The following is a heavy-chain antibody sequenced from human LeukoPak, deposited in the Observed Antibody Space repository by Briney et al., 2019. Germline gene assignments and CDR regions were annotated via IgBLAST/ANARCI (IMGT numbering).Heavy chain of an antibody. CDR1: GYTLPELS. D-gene: IGHD3-3*01. CDR2: FDPEGCEK. Sequence: GASVRVSCKVSGYTLPELSMHWVRQAPGKGLEWMGGFDPEGCEKLYAQKFQGSVTMNEDTSQDTAYLERSRLRSEETAVYYSATVPIFGVVIIQNWFDPWSEGTLLTVSA. V-gene: IGHV1-24*01. J-gene: IGHJ5*02. CDR3: ATVPIFGVVIIQNWFDP.